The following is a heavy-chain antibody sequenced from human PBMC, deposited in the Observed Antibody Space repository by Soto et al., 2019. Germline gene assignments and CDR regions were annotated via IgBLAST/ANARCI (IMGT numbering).Heavy chain of an antibody. J-gene: IGHJ4*02. CDR3: ARNTGMVRGVIDY. Sequence: SETLSLTCTVSGGSISSSSYYWGWIRQPPGKGLEWIGSIYYSGSTYYNPSRKSRVTISVDTSKNQFSLKLSSVAAADTAVYYCARNTGMVRGVIDYWGQGTLVNVSS. CDR2: IYYSGST. D-gene: IGHD3-10*01. CDR1: GGSISSSSYY. V-gene: IGHV4-39*01.